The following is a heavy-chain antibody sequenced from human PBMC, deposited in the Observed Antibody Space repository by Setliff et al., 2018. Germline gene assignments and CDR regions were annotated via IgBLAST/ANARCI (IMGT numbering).Heavy chain of an antibody. V-gene: IGHV3-23*01. Sequence: PGGSLRLSCAASGITFSSYAMSWVRQAPGKGLEWVSAISGSGGSTYYADSVKGRFTISRDNSKNTLYLQMNSLRAEDTAVYYCSRGNDDYVSRGNPFDYWGQGTLVTVSS. J-gene: IGHJ4*02. D-gene: IGHD3-16*01. CDR2: ISGSGGST. CDR3: SRGNDDYVSRGNPFDY. CDR1: GITFSSYA.